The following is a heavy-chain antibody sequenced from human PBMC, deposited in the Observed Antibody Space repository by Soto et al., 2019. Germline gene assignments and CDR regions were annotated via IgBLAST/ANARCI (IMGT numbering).Heavy chain of an antibody. CDR2: IRSKANSYAT. V-gene: IGHV3-73*02. Sequence: EVQLVESGGGLVQPGGSLKLSCAASGFTFSGSAMHWVRQASGKGLEWVGRIRSKANSYATAYAASVKGRFTISRDDSKNTAYLQTNSLKTEDTAVYYCTIPGPYSSGWSYYYYGMDVWGQGTTVTVSS. CDR3: TIPGPYSSGWSYYYYGMDV. J-gene: IGHJ6*02. CDR1: GFTFSGSA. D-gene: IGHD6-19*01.